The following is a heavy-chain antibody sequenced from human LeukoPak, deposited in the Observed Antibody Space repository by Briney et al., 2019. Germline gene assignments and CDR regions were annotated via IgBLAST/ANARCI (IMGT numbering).Heavy chain of an antibody. D-gene: IGHD3-10*01. V-gene: IGHV1-2*06. CDR1: GYTFTAYY. Sequence: GASVKVSCKASGYTFTAYYMHWMRQAPGQGLEWMGRINPNSGDTNYAQNFQGRVTMTRDTSGSTSNMELSRLRSDDSAVYYCARERRFRDLLLFDYWGLGTLVTVSS. J-gene: IGHJ4*02. CDR3: ARERRFRDLLLFDY. CDR2: INPNSGDT.